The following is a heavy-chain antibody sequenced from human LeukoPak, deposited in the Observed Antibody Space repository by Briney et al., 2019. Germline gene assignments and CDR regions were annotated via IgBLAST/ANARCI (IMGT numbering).Heavy chain of an antibody. J-gene: IGHJ4*02. CDR1: GYSFTNYW. V-gene: IGHV5-51*01. D-gene: IGHD3-22*01. CDR3: ARRHYYDSSGYSYFDY. CDR2: IYPGDSDT. Sequence: GESLRISCEGSGYSFTNYWIGWVRQMPGKGLEWMGIIYPGDSDTRYSPSFQGQVTISADKSISTAYLQWSSLKASDTAMYYCARRHYYDSSGYSYFDYWGQGTLVTVSS.